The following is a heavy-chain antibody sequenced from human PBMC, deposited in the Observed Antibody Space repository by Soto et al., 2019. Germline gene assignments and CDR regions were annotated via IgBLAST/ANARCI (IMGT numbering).Heavy chain of an antibody. V-gene: IGHV4-31*03. CDR2: ISYGGST. CDR3: SRGILV. CDR1: GGSINSGGYC. Sequence: QVQLQESGPGLVKPSQTLSLTCTVSGGSINSGGYCWSWIRQHPGKGLDWIGCISYGGSTSYNPSLKSRVTISVDTSKYQFSLKLNSVTAADTAVYYCSRGILVWGQGALITVSS. J-gene: IGHJ4*02. D-gene: IGHD5-18*01.